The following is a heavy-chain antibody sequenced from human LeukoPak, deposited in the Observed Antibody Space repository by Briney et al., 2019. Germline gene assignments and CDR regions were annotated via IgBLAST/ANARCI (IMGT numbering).Heavy chain of an antibody. CDR1: GGSFSGYY. CDR2: INHSGST. Sequence: SETLSLTCAVYGGSFSGYYWSWIRQPPGKGLERIGEINHSGSTNYNPSLKSRVTISVDTSKNQFSLKLSSVTAADTAVYHCTVVVVAATWTLIDYWGQGTLVTVSS. V-gene: IGHV4-34*01. J-gene: IGHJ4*02. CDR3: TVVVVAATWTLIDY. D-gene: IGHD2-15*01.